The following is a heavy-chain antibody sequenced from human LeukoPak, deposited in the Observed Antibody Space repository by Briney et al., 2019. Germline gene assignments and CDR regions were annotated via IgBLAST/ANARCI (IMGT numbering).Heavy chain of an antibody. CDR1: GFTFSSYA. Sequence: GGSLRLSCAASGFTFSSYAMSWVRQAPGKGLEWVSAISGSGGSTYYADSVKGRFTTSRDNSKNTLYLQMNSLRAEDTAVYYCAKVSGVYEYQLLSIYYYYGMDVWGQGTTVTVSS. D-gene: IGHD2-2*01. CDR2: ISGSGGST. CDR3: AKVSGVYEYQLLSIYYYYGMDV. J-gene: IGHJ6*02. V-gene: IGHV3-23*01.